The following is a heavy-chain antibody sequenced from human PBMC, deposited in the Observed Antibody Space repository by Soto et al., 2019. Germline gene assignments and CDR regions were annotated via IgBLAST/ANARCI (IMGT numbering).Heavy chain of an antibody. CDR3: ARGRYGDY. CDR2: ISAHNGXX. D-gene: IGHD1-26*01. Sequence: QVHLVQSGAEVKKPGASVKVSCKASGYTFTSYGITWVRQAPGQGLEWMGWISAHNGXXXXAQKLQGRVIVTRDPXXXXXXXXXXXXXXXXXXXXXCARGRYGDYWGQGALVTVSS. V-gene: IGHV1-18*01. J-gene: IGHJ4*02. CDR1: GYTFTSYG.